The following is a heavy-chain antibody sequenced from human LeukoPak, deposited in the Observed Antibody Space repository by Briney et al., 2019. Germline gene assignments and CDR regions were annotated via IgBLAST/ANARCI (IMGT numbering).Heavy chain of an antibody. V-gene: IGHV5-51*01. D-gene: IGHD2-21*01. CDR1: GYSFTSYW. J-gene: IGHJ4*02. CDR2: IYPGDSDT. CDR3: ARPVGPYCGGDCYSDY. Sequence: GESLKISCKGSGYSFTSYWIGWVRQMPGKGLEWRGIIYPGDSDTRYSPSFQGQVTISADKSISTAYLQWSSLKASDTAMYYCARPVGPYCGGDCYSDYWGQGTLVTVSS.